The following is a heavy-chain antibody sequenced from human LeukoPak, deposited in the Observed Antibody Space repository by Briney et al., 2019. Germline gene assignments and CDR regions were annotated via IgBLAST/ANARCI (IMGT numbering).Heavy chain of an antibody. D-gene: IGHD2-2*01. Sequence: PGGSLRLSCAASGFIFSSYWMSWVRQAPGKGLVWVSRINSDGSSTSYADSVKGRFTISRDNAKNTLYLQMNSLRAEDTAVYYCARDCSSTSCYFDAFDIWGQGTMVTVSS. V-gene: IGHV3-74*01. CDR2: INSDGSST. CDR1: GFIFSSYW. J-gene: IGHJ3*02. CDR3: ARDCSSTSCYFDAFDI.